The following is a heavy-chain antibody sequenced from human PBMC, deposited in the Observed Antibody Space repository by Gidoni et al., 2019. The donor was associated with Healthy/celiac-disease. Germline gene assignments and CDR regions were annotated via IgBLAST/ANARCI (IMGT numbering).Heavy chain of an antibody. CDR2: INHSGST. CDR3: ARGKTRRMKYSSSWYGRVTRTQICDY. V-gene: IGHV4-34*01. J-gene: IGHJ4*02. D-gene: IGHD6-13*01. CDR1: GGSFSGYY. Sequence: QVQLQQWGAGLLKPSETLSLTCAVYGGSFSGYYWSWIRQPPGKGLEWIGEINHSGSTNYNPSLKSRVTISVDTSKNQFSLKLSSVTAADTAVYYCARGKTRRMKYSSSWYGRVTRTQICDYWGQGTLVTVSS.